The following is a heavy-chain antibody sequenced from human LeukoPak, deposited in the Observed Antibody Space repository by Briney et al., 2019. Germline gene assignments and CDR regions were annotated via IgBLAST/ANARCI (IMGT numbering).Heavy chain of an antibody. V-gene: IGHV1-18*01. Sequence: ASVNVSCKASGYTFTIHGISWVRQAPGQGLEWMGWISGYNGNTDYAQNLQDRVTMTTDTSTTTAYMELRSLRSDDTAVYYCARTSSGWYLGDYWGQGTLVTVSS. CDR1: GYTFTIHG. CDR2: ISGYNGNT. J-gene: IGHJ4*02. CDR3: ARTSSGWYLGDY. D-gene: IGHD6-19*01.